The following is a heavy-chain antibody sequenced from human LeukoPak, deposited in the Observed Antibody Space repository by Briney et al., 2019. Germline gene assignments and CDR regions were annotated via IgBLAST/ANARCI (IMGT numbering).Heavy chain of an antibody. Sequence: GGSLRLPCAASGFTFSSYAMSWVRQAPGEGLEWVSAISGSGGSTYYADSVKGRFTISRDNSKNTLYLQMNSLRAEDTAVYYCAKDPVGYYYYYMDVWGKGTTVTVSS. V-gene: IGHV3-23*01. CDR3: AKDPVGYYYYYMDV. D-gene: IGHD1-26*01. CDR1: GFTFSSYA. CDR2: ISGSGGST. J-gene: IGHJ6*03.